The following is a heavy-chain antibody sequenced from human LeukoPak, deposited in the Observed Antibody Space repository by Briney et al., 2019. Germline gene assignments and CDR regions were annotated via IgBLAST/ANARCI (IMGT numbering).Heavy chain of an antibody. CDR2: VSYDGSNK. J-gene: IGHJ4*02. V-gene: IGHV3-30*18. CDR1: GFTFSNYD. D-gene: IGHD6-13*01. CDR3: AKDRGSIVAAGLDY. Sequence: AGGSLRLSCAASGFTFSNYDMHWVRQAPGKGLEWVAVVSYDGSNKYYADSVKDRFTISRDNSKKTLYLQMNCLRAEDTAVYYCAKDRGSIVAAGLDYWGQGTLVTVSS.